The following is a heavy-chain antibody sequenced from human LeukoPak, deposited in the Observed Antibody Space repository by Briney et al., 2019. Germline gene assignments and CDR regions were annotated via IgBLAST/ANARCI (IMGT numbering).Heavy chain of an antibody. V-gene: IGHV3-23*01. J-gene: IGHJ3*02. CDR3: AKASGGSGWYLSFDI. Sequence: GGSLRLSCAASGFTFNSYAMSWVRQAPGKGLEWVSAISGSGGSTFYADSMKGRFTISRDNSKNTVYLQMNSLRAEETAVYYCAKASGGSGWYLSFDIWGQGTMVTVSS. D-gene: IGHD6-19*01. CDR2: ISGSGGST. CDR1: GFTFNSYA.